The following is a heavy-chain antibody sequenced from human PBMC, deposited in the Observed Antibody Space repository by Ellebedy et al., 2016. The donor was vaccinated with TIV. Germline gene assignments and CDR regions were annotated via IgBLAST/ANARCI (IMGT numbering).Heavy chain of an antibody. CDR2: IRTSGSTT. Sequence: GESLKISCEASGFTFSSYEMNWVRQAPGKGLEWVSYIRTSGSTTYYADSVKGRFTISRDNARNSLFLEMHNLTVEDMALFYCARFRGYSQGVFDSWGLGTLVTVSS. V-gene: IGHV3-48*03. D-gene: IGHD5-18*01. CDR1: GFTFSSYE. CDR3: ARFRGYSQGVFDS. J-gene: IGHJ4*02.